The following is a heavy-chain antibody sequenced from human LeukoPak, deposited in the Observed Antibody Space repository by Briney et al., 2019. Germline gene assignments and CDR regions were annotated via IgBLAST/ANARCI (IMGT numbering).Heavy chain of an antibody. Sequence: SETLSLTCTVSGDSISSGDYYWSWIRQPAGKGLEWIGRISSSGSTNYNPSLKSRVTISVDTSKNQFSLKLSSVTAADTAVYFCARDSIGPREGWFDPWGQGTLVTVSS. CDR2: ISSSGST. D-gene: IGHD2/OR15-2a*01. V-gene: IGHV4-61*02. J-gene: IGHJ5*02. CDR1: GDSISSGDYY. CDR3: ARDSIGPREGWFDP.